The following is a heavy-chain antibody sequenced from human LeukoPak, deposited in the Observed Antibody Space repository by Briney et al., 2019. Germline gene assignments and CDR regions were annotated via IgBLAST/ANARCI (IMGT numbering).Heavy chain of an antibody. CDR3: ASVGATFDY. Sequence: GGSLRLSCAASGFTFSKYWMSWVRQAPGKGLEWVGNIKHDGTEQYYVDSMRGRFTISRDNAKNSLYLQMSSLRAEDTAVYYCASVGATFDYWGQGTLVTVSS. J-gene: IGHJ4*02. CDR2: IKHDGTEQ. D-gene: IGHD1-26*01. CDR1: GFTFSKYW. V-gene: IGHV3-7*01.